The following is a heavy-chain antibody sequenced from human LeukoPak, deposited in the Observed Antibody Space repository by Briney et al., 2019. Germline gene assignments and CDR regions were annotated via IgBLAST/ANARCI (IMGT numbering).Heavy chain of an antibody. D-gene: IGHD3-10*01. Sequence: GGSLRLSCAASGFTFSSCGMHWVRQAPGKGLEWVSFIRYDGSNEYYADSVRGRFTISRDNSKSTLYIQMNSLRAEDTAVYYCARAKPKNMVRGLIMRRESRYYFDYWGQGTLVTVSS. CDR3: ARAKPKNMVRGLIMRRESRYYFDY. CDR2: IRYDGSNE. J-gene: IGHJ4*02. V-gene: IGHV3-30*02. CDR1: GFTFSSCG.